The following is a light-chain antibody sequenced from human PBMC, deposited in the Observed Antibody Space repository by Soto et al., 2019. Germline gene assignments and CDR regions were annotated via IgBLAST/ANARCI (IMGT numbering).Light chain of an antibody. CDR2: EVS. CDR3: SSYTISNTLPFV. V-gene: IGLV2-14*01. Sequence: SALTQPASVSGSPGQSITISCTGTSSDVGGYNYVSWYQQHPGKAPKLMIYEVSNRPSGVSNRFSGSKSGNTASLTISGLQAEDEADYYCSSYTISNTLPFVFGTGTKVTVL. J-gene: IGLJ1*01. CDR1: SSDVGGYNY.